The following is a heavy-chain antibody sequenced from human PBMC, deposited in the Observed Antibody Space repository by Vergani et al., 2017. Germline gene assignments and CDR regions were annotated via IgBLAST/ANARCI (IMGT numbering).Heavy chain of an antibody. CDR2: ISGPGLST. CDR3: VKEKIDFGSYSYDS. J-gene: IGHJ5*01. V-gene: IGHV3-23*01. CDR1: GFTFSNSA. D-gene: IGHD3-10*01. Sequence: EVHLLESGGALVQSGGSLRLSCAASGFTFSNSAVSWVRQAPGRGLAWVTSISGPGLSTYYPDSGKGRFSISRDNSKNTVFLQMHSLRAEDKAIYYWVKEKIDFGSYSYDSWGHGILVTVSS.